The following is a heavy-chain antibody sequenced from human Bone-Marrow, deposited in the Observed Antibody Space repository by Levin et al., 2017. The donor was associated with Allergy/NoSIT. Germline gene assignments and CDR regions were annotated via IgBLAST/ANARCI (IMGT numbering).Heavy chain of an antibody. J-gene: IGHJ4*02. CDR3: AKIDAYSSSSIDY. D-gene: IGHD6-6*01. V-gene: IGHV3-23*01. CDR1: GFTFSNYA. Sequence: GGSLRLSCAASGFTFSNYAMSWVRQAPGKGLEWVSGISGSGGNTYYADSVKGRFTISRDNSKNTLYVQMNILRAEDTAVYYCAKIDAYSSSSIDYWGQGTLVTVSS. CDR2: ISGSGGNT.